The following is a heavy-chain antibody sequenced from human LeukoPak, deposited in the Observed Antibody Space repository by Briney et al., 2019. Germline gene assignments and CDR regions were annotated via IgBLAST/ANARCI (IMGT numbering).Heavy chain of an antibody. CDR3: ARVGSSGTVKYFDY. Sequence: PGGSLRLSCAASGFTFSSYAMHWVRQAPGRGLEYVSAISSLGGSTYYADSVKGRFTISRDNSKNTLYLQMGSLRAEDMAVYYCARVGSSGTVKYFDYWGQGTLVTVSS. V-gene: IGHV3-64*02. CDR1: GFTFSSYA. J-gene: IGHJ4*02. D-gene: IGHD4-11*01. CDR2: ISSLGGST.